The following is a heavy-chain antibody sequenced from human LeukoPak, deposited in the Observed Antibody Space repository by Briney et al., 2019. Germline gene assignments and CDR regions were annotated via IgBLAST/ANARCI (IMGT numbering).Heavy chain of an antibody. CDR2: ISGSGGST. CDR3: SRNRGSGGFYFDY. V-gene: IGHV3-23*01. Sequence: PGGSLRLSCAASGFTFSTYAMSWVRQAPGKGLEWVSAISGSGGSTSYADSVKGQFTISRDNSKSTLYLQMNSLRAEDTAVYYCSRNRGSGGFYFDYWGQGTQVTVSS. J-gene: IGHJ4*02. CDR1: GFTFSTYA. D-gene: IGHD3-16*01.